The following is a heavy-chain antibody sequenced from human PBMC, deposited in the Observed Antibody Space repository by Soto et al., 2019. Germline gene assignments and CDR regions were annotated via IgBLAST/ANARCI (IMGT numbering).Heavy chain of an antibody. CDR3: ASSRAAMGPFDY. CDR2: ISYDGSNK. J-gene: IGHJ4*02. Sequence: QSGGSLRLSCAASGFTFSSYAMHWVRQAPGKGLEWVAVISYDGSNKYYADSVKGRFTISRDNSKNTLYLQMNSLRAEDTAVYYCASSRAAMGPFDYWGQGTLVTVSS. CDR1: GFTFSSYA. V-gene: IGHV3-30-3*01. D-gene: IGHD5-18*01.